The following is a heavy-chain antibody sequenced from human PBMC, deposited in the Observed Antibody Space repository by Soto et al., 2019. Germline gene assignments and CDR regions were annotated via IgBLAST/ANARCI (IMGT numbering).Heavy chain of an antibody. CDR2: MNPNSGNT. Sequence: QVQLVQSGAEVKKPGASVKVSCKASGYTFTSYDINWVRQATGQGLEWMGWMNPNSGNTAYAQKFQGRVTMTRNTAISTASMELSNLRAEDTAVYYCARELQQLVNWGQGTLVTVSS. CDR3: ARELQQLVN. V-gene: IGHV1-8*01. CDR1: GYTFTSYD. D-gene: IGHD6-13*01. J-gene: IGHJ4*02.